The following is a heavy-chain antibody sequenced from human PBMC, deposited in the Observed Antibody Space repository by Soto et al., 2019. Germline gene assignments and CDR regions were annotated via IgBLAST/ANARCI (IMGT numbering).Heavy chain of an antibody. Sequence: SQTLSLTCAISGDSVSTNTAAWNWIRQSPSRGLEWLGRTYYRSKWYNDYAVSVQSRITINPDTSKNQFSLQLHYVTPEDTAVYYCARESLILTNYFAYWGQGTLVTVSS. V-gene: IGHV6-1*01. CDR2: TYYRSKWYN. CDR3: ARESLILTNYFAY. D-gene: IGHD7-27*01. CDR1: GDSVSTNTAA. J-gene: IGHJ4*02.